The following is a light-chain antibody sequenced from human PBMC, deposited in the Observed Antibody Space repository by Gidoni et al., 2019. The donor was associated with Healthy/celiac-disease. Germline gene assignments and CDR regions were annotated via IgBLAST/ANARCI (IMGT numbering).Light chain of an antibody. CDR2: AAS. V-gene: IGKV1-39*01. J-gene: IGKJ2*01. CDR3: QQSYSTPT. CDR1: QSISSY. Sequence: DIQMTQSPSSLSASVGDRVTITCRASQSISSYLNWYQQKPGKAPKLLIYAASSLQSGVPSRFSGSGSGTDFTLTISSLQPEDFATYYCQQSYSTPTVGKGTKLEIK.